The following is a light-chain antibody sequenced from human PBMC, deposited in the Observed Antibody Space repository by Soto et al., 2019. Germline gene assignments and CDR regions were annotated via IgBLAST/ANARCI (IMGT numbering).Light chain of an antibody. Sequence: EIVLTQSPATLSLSPGERGTLSCRASESVTDYLAWYQQKPGQAPRLLVYDVSNRAAGIPTRFSGGGSGTDFTLTISNVEPEDFGVYFCQQYSALPMTFGQGTRLEIK. CDR2: DVS. CDR1: ESVTDY. V-gene: IGKV3-11*01. CDR3: QQYSALPMT. J-gene: IGKJ5*01.